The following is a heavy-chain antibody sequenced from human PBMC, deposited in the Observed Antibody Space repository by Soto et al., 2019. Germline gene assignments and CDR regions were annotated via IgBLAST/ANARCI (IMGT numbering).Heavy chain of an antibody. V-gene: IGHV3-7*03. CDR1: GFTLGSYW. CDR2: IKTDASEK. J-gene: IGHJ6*02. CDR3: VRPLPSGRNYGLDV. Sequence: GGSLRLSCEASGFTLGSYWMSWVRQAPGKGLEWLATIKTDASEKKYVDSVKGRFTMSRDNAKNSLYLQMDSLRAEDTAVYYCVRPLPSGRNYGLDVWGQGTTVTVSS. D-gene: IGHD3-10*01.